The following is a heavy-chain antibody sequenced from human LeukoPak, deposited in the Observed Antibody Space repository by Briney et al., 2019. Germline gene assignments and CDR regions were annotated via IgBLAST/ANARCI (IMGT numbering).Heavy chain of an antibody. J-gene: IGHJ1*01. CDR1: GYTFIDYY. D-gene: IGHD3-22*01. Sequence: ASVKVSCKTSGYTFIDYYVLWVRQAPGQGLEWLGWINSKSGGTKYAQKFQGRVTMTRDTSTTTAYMELSGLRSDDTAVYYCARGHDSSPSYDYWGQGTLVTVSS. CDR2: INSKSGGT. V-gene: IGHV1-2*02. CDR3: ARGHDSSPSYDY.